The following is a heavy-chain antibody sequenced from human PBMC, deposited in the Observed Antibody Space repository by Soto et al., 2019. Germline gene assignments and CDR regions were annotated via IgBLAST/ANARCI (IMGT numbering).Heavy chain of an antibody. CDR2: IGGSGDNT. Sequence: EVQLSESGGGLAQPGGSLRLSCAASGFTFSSYAMSWVRQAPGKGLEWVSGIGGSGDNTFYADFVKGRFTISRDNSENTLYLQKNSLRAEDTAIYYCARTITGYFWAGAYWGQGTPVTVSS. CDR1: GFTFSSYA. CDR3: ARTITGYFWAGAY. J-gene: IGHJ4*02. V-gene: IGHV3-23*01. D-gene: IGHD1-1*01.